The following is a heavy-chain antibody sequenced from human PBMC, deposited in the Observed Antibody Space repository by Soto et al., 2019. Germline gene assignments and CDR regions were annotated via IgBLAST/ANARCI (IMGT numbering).Heavy chain of an antibody. J-gene: IGHJ6*02. CDR3: ARGRFAGFDYGDYRDALVGGYYYHCMDV. V-gene: IGHV3-30-3*01. D-gene: IGHD4-17*01. CDR2: ISYGGSNK. Sequence: PGGSLRLSCAASGFTFSSYAMHWVRQAPGKGLEWVAVISYGGSNKYYADSVKGRFTISRDNSKNTLYLQMNILRAEDTAVYYCARGRFAGFDYGDYRDALVGGYYYHCMDVWGQGTTVTVSS. CDR1: GFTFSSYA.